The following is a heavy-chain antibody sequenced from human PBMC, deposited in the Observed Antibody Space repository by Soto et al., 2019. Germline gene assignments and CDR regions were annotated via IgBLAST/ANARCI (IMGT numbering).Heavy chain of an antibody. CDR2: ISGSGGST. CDR1: GFTFSSYA. CDR3: VLWPPYYFDY. J-gene: IGHJ4*02. V-gene: IGHV3-23*01. Sequence: EVQLLESGGGLVQPGGSLRLSCAASGFTFSSYAMSWVRQAPGKGLEWVSAISGSGGSTYYADSVKGRFTISRDNSKTSLYLTMHSLRAEDTAVYYCVLWPPYYFDYWGQGTLVTVSS. D-gene: IGHD3-10*01.